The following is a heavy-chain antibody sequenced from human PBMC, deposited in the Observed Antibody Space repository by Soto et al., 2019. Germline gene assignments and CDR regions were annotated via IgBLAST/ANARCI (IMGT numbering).Heavy chain of an antibody. Sequence: PSETLSLTCAAYGGSFSGYYWSWIRQPPGKGLEWIGEINHSGSTNYNPSLKSRVTISVDTSKNQFSLKLSSVTAADTAVYYCARYSSGWYLHLYYYYGRDVWGQGTTVTVSS. J-gene: IGHJ6*02. V-gene: IGHV4-34*01. D-gene: IGHD6-19*01. CDR1: GGSFSGYY. CDR2: INHSGST. CDR3: ARYSSGWYLHLYYYYGRDV.